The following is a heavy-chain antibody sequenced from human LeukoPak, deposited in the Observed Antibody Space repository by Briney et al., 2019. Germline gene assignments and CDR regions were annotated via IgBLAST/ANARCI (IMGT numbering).Heavy chain of an antibody. D-gene: IGHD6-13*01. V-gene: IGHV2-5*02. CDR1: GFSLSTSGVG. CDR3: AHPGSSWPQPHFDY. Sequence: SGPTLVKPTQTLTLTCTFSGFSLSTSGVGVGWIRQPPGKALEWLALIYGDDDKRYSPSLKSRLIITKDTSKNQVVLTMTNMDAVDTATYYCAHPGSSWPQPHFDYWGQGTLVTVSS. CDR2: IYGDDDK. J-gene: IGHJ4*02.